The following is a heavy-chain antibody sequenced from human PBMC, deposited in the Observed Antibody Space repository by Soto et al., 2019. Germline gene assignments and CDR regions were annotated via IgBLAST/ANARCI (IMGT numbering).Heavy chain of an antibody. CDR1: GGSISSSSNY. J-gene: IGHJ3*02. CDR3: ASILTGYHTDVFDI. Sequence: QLQLQESGPGLVKPSETLSLTCNVSGGSISSSSNYWGWIRQPPGKGLEWIGSIYYSGRAYYNLALKSLVTMSVDTSKNQFSLKLSSVTAADTAVYYCASILTGYHTDVFDIWGQGTMVTVSS. V-gene: IGHV4-39*01. CDR2: IYYSGRA. D-gene: IGHD3-9*01.